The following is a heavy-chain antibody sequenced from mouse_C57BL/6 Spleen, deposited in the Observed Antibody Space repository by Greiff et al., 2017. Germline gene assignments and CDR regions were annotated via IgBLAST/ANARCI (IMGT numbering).Heavy chain of an antibody. D-gene: IGHD3-3*01. CDR2: IYPGSGNT. Sequence: VQLQQSGAELVRPGASVKLSCKASGYTFTDYYINWVKQRPGQGLEWCARIYPGSGNTYYNEKFKGKATLTAEKSSSTVYMQLSSLTSEDSAVYFCAREGRTGPFAYWGQGTLVTVSA. CDR1: GYTFTDYY. V-gene: IGHV1-76*01. J-gene: IGHJ3*01. CDR3: AREGRTGPFAY.